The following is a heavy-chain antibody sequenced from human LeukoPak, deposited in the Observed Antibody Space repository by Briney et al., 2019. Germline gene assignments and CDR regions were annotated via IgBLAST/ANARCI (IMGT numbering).Heavy chain of an antibody. V-gene: IGHV4-59*08. J-gene: IGHJ4*02. CDR1: GGSISSYY. Sequence: SETLSLTCTVSGGSISSYYWSWIRQPPGKGLEWIGYIYYSGSTNYNPSLKSRVTISVDTSKNQFSLKLSSVTAADTAVYYCAGHDPFLGYCSGGSCYSTPFDYWGQGTLVTVSS. CDR3: AGHDPFLGYCSGGSCYSTPFDY. D-gene: IGHD2-15*01. CDR2: IYYSGST.